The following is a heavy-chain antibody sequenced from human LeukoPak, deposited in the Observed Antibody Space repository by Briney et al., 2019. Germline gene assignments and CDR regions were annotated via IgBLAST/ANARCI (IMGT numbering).Heavy chain of an antibody. CDR3: ARDIVVVPAATYAFDI. V-gene: IGHV1-18*01. D-gene: IGHD2-2*01. Sequence: ASVKVSCKASGYTFTSYGISWVRQAPGQGLEWMGWISAYNGNTNYAQKLQGRVTMTTDTSTSTAYMELRSLRSDDTAVYYCARDIVVVPAATYAFDIWGQGTMVTVSS. CDR2: ISAYNGNT. J-gene: IGHJ3*02. CDR1: GYTFTSYG.